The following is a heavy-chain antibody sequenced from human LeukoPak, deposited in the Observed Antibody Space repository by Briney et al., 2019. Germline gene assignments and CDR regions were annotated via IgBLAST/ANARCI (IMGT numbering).Heavy chain of an antibody. CDR3: ARDADRGYHYHDYFGP. CDR2: IDPNSGGN. CDR1: GYTFTDYF. D-gene: IGHD4-11*01. Sequence: GASVNVSYKASGYTFTDYFMHWVRQAPGQGLEGMGWIDPNSGGNKYAQNFQGRVTLTSDTSISTAYMELTRLTSDDMAVYYCARDADRGYHYHDYFGPWGQGNLVTVSS. J-gene: IGHJ5*02. V-gene: IGHV1-2*02.